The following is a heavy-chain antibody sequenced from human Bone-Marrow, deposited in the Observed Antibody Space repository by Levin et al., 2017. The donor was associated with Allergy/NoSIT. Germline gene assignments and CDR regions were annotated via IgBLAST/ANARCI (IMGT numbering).Heavy chain of an antibody. CDR1: GYTFTSYG. D-gene: IGHD2-2*01. CDR2: ISAYNGNT. Sequence: GESLKISCKASGYTFTSYGISWVRQAPGQGLEWMGWISAYNGNTNYAQKLQGRVTMTTDTSTSTAYMELRSLRSDDTAVYYCATGPGELKRYCSSTSCYVWFYYYYMDVWGKGTTVTVSS. CDR3: ATGPGELKRYCSSTSCYVWFYYYYMDV. V-gene: IGHV1-18*01. J-gene: IGHJ6*03.